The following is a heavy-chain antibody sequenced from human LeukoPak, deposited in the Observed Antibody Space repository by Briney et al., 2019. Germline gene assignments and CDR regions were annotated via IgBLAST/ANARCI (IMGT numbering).Heavy chain of an antibody. J-gene: IGHJ6*03. V-gene: IGHV1-69*13. D-gene: IGHD3-3*01. CDR1: GGTFSSYA. CDR3: ARVPRGNTIFGVVIMEDYYYYYMDV. Sequence: SVKVSCKASGGTFSSYAISWVRQAPGQGHEWMGGIIPIFGTANYAQKFQGRVTITADESTSTAYMELSSLRSDDTAVYYCARVPRGNTIFGVVIMEDYYYYYMDVWGKGTTVTVSS. CDR2: IIPIFGTA.